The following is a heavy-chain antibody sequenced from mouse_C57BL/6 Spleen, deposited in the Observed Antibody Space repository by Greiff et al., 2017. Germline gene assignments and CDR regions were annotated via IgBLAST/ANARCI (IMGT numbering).Heavy chain of an antibody. Sequence: VQLQQSGAELVKPGASVKLSCKASGYTFTEYTIHWVKQRSGQGLEWIGWFYPGSGSIKYNEKFKDKATLTADKSSSTVYMELSRLTSEDSAVYFCARHDEDYYGSSPNWYFDVWGTGTTVTVSS. J-gene: IGHJ1*03. D-gene: IGHD1-1*01. CDR2: FYPGSGSI. V-gene: IGHV1-62-2*01. CDR3: ARHDEDYYGSSPNWYFDV. CDR1: GYTFTEYT.